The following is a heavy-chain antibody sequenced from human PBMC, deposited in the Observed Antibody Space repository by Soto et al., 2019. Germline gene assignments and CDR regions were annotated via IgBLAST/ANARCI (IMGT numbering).Heavy chain of an antibody. CDR3: VKDRSDTWSFDY. CDR2: VSHDGTL. D-gene: IGHD2-8*02. V-gene: IGHV3-30*18. J-gene: IGHJ4*02. Sequence: QVQLVESGGGVVQPGTSLRLSCVASGFTYSNYAMHWVRQVPGKGLEWLAVVSHDGTLYPYADSVKGRFSISRDNSRKTRYLQMNSLRPEDTAVYYCVKDRSDTWSFDYWGQGTLVTVSS. CDR1: GFTYSNYA.